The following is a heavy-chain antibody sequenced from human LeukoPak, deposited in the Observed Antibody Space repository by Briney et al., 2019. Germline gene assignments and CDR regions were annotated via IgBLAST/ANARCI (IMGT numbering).Heavy chain of an antibody. D-gene: IGHD3-10*01. Sequence: PSETLSLTCTVSGGSISSSSYYWSWIRQPAGKGLEWIGRIYASGSTNYNPSLKSRVTMSVDTSKNQFSLKLSSVTAADTAVYYCARDLHGSGTWDWFDPWGQGTLVTVSS. CDR1: GGSISSSSYY. CDR2: IYASGST. V-gene: IGHV4-61*02. J-gene: IGHJ5*02. CDR3: ARDLHGSGTWDWFDP.